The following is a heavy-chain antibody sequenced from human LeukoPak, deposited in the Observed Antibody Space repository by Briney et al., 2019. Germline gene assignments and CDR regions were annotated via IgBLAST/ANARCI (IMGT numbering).Heavy chain of an antibody. J-gene: IGHJ4*02. D-gene: IGHD3-10*01. CDR3: AKGSGNGYGSGPFDY. CDR2: ISTDAGET. CDR1: GFTFISYG. V-gene: IGHV3-23*01. Sequence: TGGSLRLSCAASGFTFISYGMSWVRQAPGKGLEWVSAISTDAGETHYADSVKGRFTISRDNSKNTVSLQMSSLRAEDTALYYCAKGSGNGYGSGPFDYWGQGTLVTVSS.